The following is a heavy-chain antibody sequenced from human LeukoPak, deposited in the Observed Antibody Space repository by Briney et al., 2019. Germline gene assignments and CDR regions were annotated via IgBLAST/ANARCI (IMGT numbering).Heavy chain of an antibody. V-gene: IGHV3-74*01. CDR3: VRGRCYFDY. CDR2: INSDGSST. J-gene: IGHJ4*02. Sequence: PGGPLRLSCAASRFSFNSYWMHWVRQAPGMGMVWVSSINSDGSSTSYADSVKGRFTISRDNAKNTLYLQMNNLRAEDTAVYYCVRGRCYFDYGGQGTLVTVS. D-gene: IGHD5-24*01. CDR1: RFSFNSYW.